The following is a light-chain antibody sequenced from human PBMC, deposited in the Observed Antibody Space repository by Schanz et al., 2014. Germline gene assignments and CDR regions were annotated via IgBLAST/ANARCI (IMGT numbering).Light chain of an antibody. CDR1: SSDVGSYNL. Sequence: QSALTQPASVSGSPGQSITISCTGTSSDVGSYNLVSWYQQHPGKAPKLMIYDVSKRPSGVPDRFSGSKSGNTASLTVSGLQAEDEADYYCSSYAGSNNLVFGGGTKLTVL. J-gene: IGLJ2*01. CDR2: DVS. V-gene: IGLV2-8*01. CDR3: SSYAGSNNLV.